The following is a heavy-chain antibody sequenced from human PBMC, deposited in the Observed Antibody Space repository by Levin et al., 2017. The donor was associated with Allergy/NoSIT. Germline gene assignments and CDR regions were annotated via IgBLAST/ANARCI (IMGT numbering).Heavy chain of an antibody. CDR3: ARDGGANYGMDV. CDR1: GFTISSNY. J-gene: IGHJ6*02. Sequence: GGSLRLSCAASGFTISSNYMSWVRQAPGKGLEWVSVIYSGGSTYYADSVKGRFTISRDNSKNTLYLQMNSLRAEDTAVYYCARDGGANYGMDVWGQGTTVTVSS. V-gene: IGHV3-53*01. CDR2: IYSGGST. D-gene: IGHD3-3*01.